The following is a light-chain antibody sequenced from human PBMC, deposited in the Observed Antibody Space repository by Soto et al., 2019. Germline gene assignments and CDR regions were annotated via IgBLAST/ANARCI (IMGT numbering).Light chain of an antibody. V-gene: IGKV3D-15*01. Sequence: EIVMTQSPATLSVSPGERATLSCRASQSVDSNFLAWYQQKPGQAPRLLIYAASTRATVIPDRFSGSGSGTEFTLTISSLRSEDIGVYYCHQYNTWPRTFGQGTKVDIK. CDR2: AAS. CDR1: QSVDSN. J-gene: IGKJ1*01. CDR3: HQYNTWPRT.